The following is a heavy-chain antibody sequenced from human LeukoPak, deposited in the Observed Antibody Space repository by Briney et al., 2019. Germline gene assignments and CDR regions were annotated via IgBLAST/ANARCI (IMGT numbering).Heavy chain of an antibody. V-gene: IGHV1-2*02. CDR3: SRQTDYYDSSGYSNFDY. J-gene: IGHJ4*02. Sequence: ASVKVSCKASGYTFIGYFIHWVRQAPGQRLEWMGWINPNSGGTIYAQKFQGKLTMTRDTSISTAYMELSRLRSDDTAVYYCSRQTDYYDSSGYSNFDYWGQGTLVTVSS. D-gene: IGHD3-22*01. CDR1: GYTFIGYF. CDR2: INPNSGGT.